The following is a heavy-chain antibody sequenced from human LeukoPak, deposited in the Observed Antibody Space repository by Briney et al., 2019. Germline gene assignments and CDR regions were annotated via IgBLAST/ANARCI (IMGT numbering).Heavy chain of an antibody. V-gene: IGHV1-2*02. CDR3: VMGYYSNYYYYYMDV. CDR1: GYTFTGYY. J-gene: IGHJ6*03. D-gene: IGHD6-13*01. CDR2: INPNSGGT. Sequence: GASVKVSCKASGYTFTGYYMHWVRQAPGQGLEWMGWINPNSGGTNYAQKFQGRVTMTRDTSISTAYMELSSLRSEDTAMYYCVMGYYSNYYYYYMDVWGRGTTVTVSS.